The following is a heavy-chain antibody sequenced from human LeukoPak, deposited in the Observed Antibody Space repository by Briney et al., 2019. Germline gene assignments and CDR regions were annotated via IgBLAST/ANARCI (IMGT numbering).Heavy chain of an antibody. CDR2: ISSSSSYI. CDR3: AREGVTAHPFDY. D-gene: IGHD2-21*02. V-gene: IGHV3-21*01. CDR1: GFTFSSYS. Sequence: GGSLRLSCAASGFTFSSYSMNWVRQAPGKGLEWVSSISSSSSYIYYADSVKGRFTISRDNAKNSLYLQMNSLGAEDTAVYHCAREGVTAHPFDYWGQGTLVTVSS. J-gene: IGHJ4*02.